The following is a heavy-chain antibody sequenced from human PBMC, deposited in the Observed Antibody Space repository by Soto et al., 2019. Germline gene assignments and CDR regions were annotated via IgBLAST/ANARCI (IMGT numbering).Heavy chain of an antibody. CDR1: GFTFSSYA. J-gene: IGHJ4*02. Sequence: GGSLRLSCAASGFTFSSYAMHWVRQAPGKGLEWVAVISYDGSNKYYADSVKGRFTISRDNSKNTLYLQMNSLRAEDTAVYYCARGQVGELLFPPPDYWGQGTLVTVSS. CDR3: ARGQVGELLFPPPDY. D-gene: IGHD3-10*01. CDR2: ISYDGSNK. V-gene: IGHV3-30-3*01.